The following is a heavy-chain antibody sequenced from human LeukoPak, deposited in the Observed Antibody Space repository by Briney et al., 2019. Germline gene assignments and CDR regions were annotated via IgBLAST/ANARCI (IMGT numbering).Heavy chain of an antibody. CDR1: GYTFPSYY. D-gene: IGHD6-19*01. CDR2: INPDGGST. V-gene: IGHV1-46*01. CDR3: ARDKLQWHRSVDH. Sequence: GASVKLSCKASGYTFPSYYMHWVRQAPGQGLEGMGIINPDGGSTSYAQKFQGRVTMTRDMSTSTVYMDLSSLRSQDTAVYYCARDKLQWHRSVDHWGQGTLVTVSS. J-gene: IGHJ4*02.